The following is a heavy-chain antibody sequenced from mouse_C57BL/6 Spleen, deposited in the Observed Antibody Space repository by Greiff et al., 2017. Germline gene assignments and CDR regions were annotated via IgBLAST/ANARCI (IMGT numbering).Heavy chain of an antibody. CDR2: ISSGGSYT. CDR1: GFTFSSYG. CDR3: AREATHYFDY. J-gene: IGHJ2*01. D-gene: IGHD1-1*01. Sequence: EVKVVESGGDLVKPGGSLKLSCAASGFTFSSYGMSWVRQTPDKRLEWVATISSGGSYTYYPDSVKGRFPISRDNAKNTLYLQMSSLKSEDTAMYYCAREATHYFDYWGQGTTLTVSS. V-gene: IGHV5-6*01.